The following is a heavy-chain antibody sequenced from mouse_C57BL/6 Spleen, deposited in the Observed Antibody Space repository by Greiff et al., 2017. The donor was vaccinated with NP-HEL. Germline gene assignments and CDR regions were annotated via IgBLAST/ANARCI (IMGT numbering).Heavy chain of an antibody. D-gene: IGHD1-1*01. CDR3: ARGPGCSSLEGFAY. CDR2: IHPNSGST. Sequence: QVQLQQPGAELVKPGASVKLSCKASGYTFTSYWMHWVKQRPGQGLEWIGMIHPNSGSTNYNEKFKSKATLTVDKSSSTAYMQLSSLTSEDSAVYYCARGPGCSSLEGFAYWGQGTLVTVSA. J-gene: IGHJ3*01. V-gene: IGHV1-64*01. CDR1: GYTFTSYW.